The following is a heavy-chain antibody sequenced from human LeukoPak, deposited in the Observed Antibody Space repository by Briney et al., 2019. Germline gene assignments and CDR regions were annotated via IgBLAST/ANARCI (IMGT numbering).Heavy chain of an antibody. D-gene: IGHD2-2*01. CDR1: GYTFTSYG. CDR3: ARGFHCSSTSCSIRFFDP. V-gene: IGHV1-18*01. CDR2: ISAYNGNT. J-gene: IGHJ5*02. Sequence: RRASVKVSCKASGYTFTSYGISWVRQAPGQGLEWMGWISAYNGNTNYAQKLQGRVTMTTDTSTSTAYMELRSLRSDDTAVYYCARGFHCSSTSCSIRFFDPWGQGTLVTVSS.